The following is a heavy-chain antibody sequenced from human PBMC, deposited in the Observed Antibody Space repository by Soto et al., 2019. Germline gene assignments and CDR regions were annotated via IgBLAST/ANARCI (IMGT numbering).Heavy chain of an antibody. V-gene: IGHV1-69*08. J-gene: IGHJ5*02. Sequence: QVQLVQSGAEVKKPGSSVKVSCKASGGTFSSYTISWVRQAPGQGLEWMGRIIPILGIANYAQKFQGRVTITGDKSTSTAYMELSSLRSEDTAVYYCARESGYYSWFVPWGQGTLVTVSS. CDR3: ARESGYYSWFVP. D-gene: IGHD3-22*01. CDR2: IIPILGIA. CDR1: GGTFSSYT.